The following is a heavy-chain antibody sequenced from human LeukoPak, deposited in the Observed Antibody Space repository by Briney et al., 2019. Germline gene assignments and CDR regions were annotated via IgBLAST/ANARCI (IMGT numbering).Heavy chain of an antibody. J-gene: IGHJ4*02. Sequence: ASVKVSCKASGYTFTSYDINWVRQATGQGLEWMGWISAYNGNTNYAQKLQGRVTMTTDTSTSTAYMELRSLRSDDTAVYYCARVLGYNWNYYFDYWGQGTLVTVSS. CDR3: ARVLGYNWNYYFDY. V-gene: IGHV1-18*01. CDR1: GYTFTSYD. CDR2: ISAYNGNT. D-gene: IGHD1-7*01.